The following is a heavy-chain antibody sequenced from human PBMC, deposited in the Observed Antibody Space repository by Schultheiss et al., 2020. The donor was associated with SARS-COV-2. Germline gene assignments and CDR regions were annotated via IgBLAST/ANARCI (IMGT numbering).Heavy chain of an antibody. Sequence: GGSLRLSCAASGFTFSSYAMHWVRQAPGKGLEWVAVISYDGSNKYYADSVKGRFTISRDNSKNTLYLQMNSLRAEDTAVYYCTTEWSWELNEDYWGQGTLVTVSS. CDR2: ISYDGSNK. CDR3: TTEWSWELNEDY. V-gene: IGHV3-30*04. J-gene: IGHJ4*02. CDR1: GFTFSSYA. D-gene: IGHD1-26*01.